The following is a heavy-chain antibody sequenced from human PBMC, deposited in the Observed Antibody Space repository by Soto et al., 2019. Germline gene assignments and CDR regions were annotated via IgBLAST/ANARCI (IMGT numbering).Heavy chain of an antibody. V-gene: IGHV3-30-3*01. J-gene: IGHJ5*02. Sequence: QMHLLESGGGVVQPGKALRLSCAASGFAFNSHSMHWVRQAPGKGLEWLALMTSDGSSKFYADSVKGRCTISRDNSKNTLYLEMNSLRSEDTAVYYCARDRVIRYTGSALDLWGQGTLVTVSS. D-gene: IGHD3-9*01. CDR2: MTSDGSSK. CDR1: GFAFNSHS. CDR3: ARDRVIRYTGSALDL.